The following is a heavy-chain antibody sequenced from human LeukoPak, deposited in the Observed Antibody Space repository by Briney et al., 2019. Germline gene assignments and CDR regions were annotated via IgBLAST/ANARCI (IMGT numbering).Heavy chain of an antibody. CDR3: AIRDHYYDSDAFDI. J-gene: IGHJ3*02. CDR2: IYYSGST. D-gene: IGHD3-22*01. CDR1: GGSISSYY. Sequence: SETLSLTCTVSGGSISSYYWSWIRQPPGKGLEWIGYIYYSGSTYYNPSLKSRVTISVDTSKNQFSLKLSSVTAADTAVYYCAIRDHYYDSDAFDIWGQGTMVTVSS. V-gene: IGHV4-59*12.